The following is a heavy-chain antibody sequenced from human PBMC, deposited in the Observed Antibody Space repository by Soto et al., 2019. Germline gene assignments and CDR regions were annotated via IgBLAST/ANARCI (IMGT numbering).Heavy chain of an antibody. CDR3: ARGRVRRGPLDSVVVTAPDY. CDR1: GYTFTSYG. V-gene: IGHV1-18*01. D-gene: IGHD2-21*02. Sequence: ASVKVSCKASGYTFTSYGISSVRQAPGQGLEWMGWISAYNGNTNYAQKLQGRVTMTTDTSTSTAYMELRSLRSDDTAVYYCARGRVRRGPLDSVVVTAPDYWGQ. CDR2: ISAYNGNT. J-gene: IGHJ4*01.